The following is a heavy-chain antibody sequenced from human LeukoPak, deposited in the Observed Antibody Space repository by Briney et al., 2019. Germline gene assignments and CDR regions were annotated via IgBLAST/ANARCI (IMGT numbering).Heavy chain of an antibody. CDR2: INPSGTTT. CDR3: ARDHSVEDRAWWFDP. Sequence: GASVKVSCKASGYTFTGQYVHWVRQAPGQGLEWMAVINPSGTTTTYARKFQGRLTLTRDMSTTTDYMELSSLTSEDTAMYYCARDHSVEDRAWWFDPWGQGTLVTVSS. D-gene: IGHD4-23*01. V-gene: IGHV1-46*01. CDR1: GYTFTGQY. J-gene: IGHJ5*02.